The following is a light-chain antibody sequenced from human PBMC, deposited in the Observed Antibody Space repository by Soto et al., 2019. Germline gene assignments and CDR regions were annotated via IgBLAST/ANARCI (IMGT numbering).Light chain of an antibody. Sequence: DIQMCKSPATLSVSVGDRVTIPCRASQTIDKKLAWYQQKPGKAPKLLIYDASALPRGVPSRFSGSGSGTKFTLTISILQADDFATYYCQRYETRSRPFGPGTRPAI. V-gene: IGKV1-5*01. CDR3: QRYETRSRP. CDR2: DAS. J-gene: IGKJ5*01. CDR1: QTIDKK.